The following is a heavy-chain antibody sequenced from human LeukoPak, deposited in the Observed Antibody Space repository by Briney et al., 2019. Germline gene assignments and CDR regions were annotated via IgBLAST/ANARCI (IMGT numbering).Heavy chain of an antibody. J-gene: IGHJ4*02. CDR3: ARGGLYYYDSSGYPDAFDY. Sequence: GASVKVSCKASGYTFTSYGISWVRQAPGQGLEWMGWISAYNGNTNYAQKLQGRVTITTDTSTSTAYMELRSLRSDDTAVYYCARGGLYYYDSSGYPDAFDYWGQGTLVTVSS. CDR1: GYTFTSYG. V-gene: IGHV1-18*01. CDR2: ISAYNGNT. D-gene: IGHD3-22*01.